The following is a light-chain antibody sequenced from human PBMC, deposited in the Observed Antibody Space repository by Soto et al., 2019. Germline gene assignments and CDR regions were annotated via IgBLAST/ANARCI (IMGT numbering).Light chain of an antibody. CDR2: QDN. J-gene: IGLJ2*01. CDR3: AAWDDSLSVVV. CDR1: SSNIGNNY. Sequence: QAVVTQPPSASGTPGQRVTISCSGSSSNIGNNYVYWYQQIPGTAPKLLIYQDNQWPSGVPDRFSGSKSGTSASLAISGLRSEDEADYYCAAWDDSLSVVVFGGGTKLTVL. V-gene: IGLV1-47*01.